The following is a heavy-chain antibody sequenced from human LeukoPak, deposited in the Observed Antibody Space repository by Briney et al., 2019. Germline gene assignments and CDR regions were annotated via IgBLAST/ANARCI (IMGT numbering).Heavy chain of an antibody. CDR3: AEGGLTVDFDY. V-gene: IGHV4-4*02. Sequence: SETLSLTCDVSGGSLSRSNWWSWVRQPPGRGLEWIGEIYQSGSTNYNPSLKSRVTILVDNSKNQFSLKVSSVTAADTAVYYCAEGGLTVDFDYWGQGILVTVSS. CDR2: IYQSGST. D-gene: IGHD4-17*01. CDR1: GGSLSRSNW. J-gene: IGHJ4*02.